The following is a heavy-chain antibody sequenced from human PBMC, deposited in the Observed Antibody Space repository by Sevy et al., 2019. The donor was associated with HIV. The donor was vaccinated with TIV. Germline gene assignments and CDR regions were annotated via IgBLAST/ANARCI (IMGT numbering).Heavy chain of an antibody. V-gene: IGHV3-7*01. CDR3: AGDAGPYSSSWGWDNYFYGMDV. J-gene: IGHJ6*02. Sequence: GGSLRLSCAASGFTFSTYWMTWVRQAPGKGLEWVANIRQDGSENYYLDSVKGRFTISRDNAANSLFLHMNTLRVEDTAVDYCAGDAGPYSSSWGWDNYFYGMDVWGQGTTVTVSS. CDR1: GFTFSTYW. D-gene: IGHD6-13*01. CDR2: IRQDGSEN.